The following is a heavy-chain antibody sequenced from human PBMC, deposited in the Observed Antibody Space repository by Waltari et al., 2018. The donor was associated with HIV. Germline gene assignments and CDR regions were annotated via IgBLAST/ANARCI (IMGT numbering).Heavy chain of an antibody. CDR3: VRQMTFYDAFDI. Sequence: QVQLLQSGAEVKKPGASVKVSCKASGYTLTAYYIHWVRQAPGQGLEWMGWVYPNTGETNYAQKFHGRVTMARDASIRTVSMELSRLRSDDTAVYYCVRQMTFYDAFDIWGQGTLVTVSA. CDR1: GYTLTAYY. V-gene: IGHV1-2*02. J-gene: IGHJ3*02. CDR2: VYPNTGET.